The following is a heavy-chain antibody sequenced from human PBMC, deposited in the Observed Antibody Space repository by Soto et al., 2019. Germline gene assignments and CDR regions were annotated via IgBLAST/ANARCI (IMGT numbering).Heavy chain of an antibody. D-gene: IGHD2-15*01. J-gene: IGHJ6*02. Sequence: PSETLSLTCTVSGGSISSYYWSWIRQPPGKGLEWIGYIYYSGSTNYNPSLKSRVTISVDTSKNQFSLKLSSVTAADTAVYYCARGAYIDYGASGYYGLDVWGQGTTVTVSS. CDR1: GGSISSYY. CDR2: IYYSGST. CDR3: ARGAYIDYGASGYYGLDV. V-gene: IGHV4-59*01.